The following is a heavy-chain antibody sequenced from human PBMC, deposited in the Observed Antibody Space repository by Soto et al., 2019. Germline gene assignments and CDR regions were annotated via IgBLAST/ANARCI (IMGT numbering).Heavy chain of an antibody. Sequence: GGSLRLSCAASGFTFRYYWMHWVRQAPGKGLVWVSRLDGDGRNINYADSVKGRFTISRDNAKNTLYLHMNSLRAEDTAVYYCVRAGCSGSSCHYYYSLDVWGQGTTVTV. J-gene: IGHJ6*02. D-gene: IGHD2-15*01. CDR1: GFTFRYYW. V-gene: IGHV3-74*01. CDR2: LDGDGRNI. CDR3: VRAGCSGSSCHYYYSLDV.